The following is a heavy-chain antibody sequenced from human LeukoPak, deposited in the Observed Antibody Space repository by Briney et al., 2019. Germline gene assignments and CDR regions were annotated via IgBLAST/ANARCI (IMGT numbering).Heavy chain of an antibody. J-gene: IGHJ3*02. CDR1: GYSITSGYY. CDR3: ARVGVSCRITSCYYGAFDI. V-gene: IGHV4-38-2*01. Sequence: PSETLSLTCAVSGYSITSGYYWGWIRQPPGKGLEWIGRISHSGSTYYNPSLKSRVTISVDTSKNQFSLKLSSVTAADTAVYYCARVGVSCRITSCYYGAFDIWGQRTMVTVSS. D-gene: IGHD2-2*01. CDR2: ISHSGST.